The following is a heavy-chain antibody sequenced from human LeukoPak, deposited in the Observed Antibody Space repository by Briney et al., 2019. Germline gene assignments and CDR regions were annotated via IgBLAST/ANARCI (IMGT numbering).Heavy chain of an antibody. CDR3: AGGPYSSGWYDIYYYYYGMDV. V-gene: IGHV1-8*01. CDR2: MNPNSGNT. J-gene: IGHJ6*02. Sequence: ASVKVSCKASGYTFTSYDINWVRQATGQGLEWMGWMNPNSGNTGYAQKFQGRVTMTRDTSISTAYMELSSLRSEDTAVYYCAGGPYSSGWYDIYYYYYGMDVWGQGTTVTASS. CDR1: GYTFTSYD. D-gene: IGHD6-19*01.